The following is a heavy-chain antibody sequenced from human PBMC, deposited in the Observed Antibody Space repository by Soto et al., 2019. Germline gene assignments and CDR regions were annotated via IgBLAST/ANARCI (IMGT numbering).Heavy chain of an antibody. V-gene: IGHV1-69*08. CDR2: IIPILGIA. CDR1: GGTFSSYT. D-gene: IGHD4-17*01. CDR3: AGDRTTVSTDPWFDP. J-gene: IGHJ5*02. Sequence: QVQLVQSGAEVKKPGSSVKVSCKASGGTFSSYTISWVRQAPGQGLEWMGRIIPILGIANYAQKFQGRVTITADKSTSSANMELISLRSEDTAVYYCAGDRTTVSTDPWFDPWGQGTLVTVSS.